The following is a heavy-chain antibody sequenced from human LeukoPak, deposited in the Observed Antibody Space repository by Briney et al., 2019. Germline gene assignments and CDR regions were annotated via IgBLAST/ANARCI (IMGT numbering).Heavy chain of an antibody. CDR2: IYYSGST. CDR3: ARGGYSYAQGPQKDLYFDY. Sequence: PSETLSLTCTVSGGSISSYYWSWIRQPPGKGLEWIGYIYYSGSTNYNPSLKSRVTISVDTSKNQFSLKLSSVTAADTAVYYCARGGYSYAQGPQKDLYFDYWGQGTLVTVSS. J-gene: IGHJ4*02. V-gene: IGHV4-59*01. D-gene: IGHD5-18*01. CDR1: GGSISSYY.